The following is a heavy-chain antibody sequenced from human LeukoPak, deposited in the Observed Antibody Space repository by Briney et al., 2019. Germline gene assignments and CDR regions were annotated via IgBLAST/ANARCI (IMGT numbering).Heavy chain of an antibody. J-gene: IGHJ4*02. Sequence: GGSLRLSCAASGFTFSSYTMNWVRQAPGKGPEWESSTCSTRTYICYADSVKGRFTISRDNAKNSVYLQMDSLRAEDTAVYYCARGFGGYCSSTSCLVTIDYWGQGIPVTVSS. CDR1: GFTFSSYT. CDR2: TCSTRTYI. V-gene: IGHV3-21*01. CDR3: ARGFGGYCSSTSCLVTIDY. D-gene: IGHD2-2*01.